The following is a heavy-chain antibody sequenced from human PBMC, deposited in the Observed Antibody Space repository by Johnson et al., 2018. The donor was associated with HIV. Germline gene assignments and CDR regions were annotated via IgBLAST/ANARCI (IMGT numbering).Heavy chain of an antibody. Sequence: VQLVESGGGLVQPGGSLRLSCAASGFTFSSYAMSWVRQAPGKGLEWVSAISGSGGSTYYADSVKGRFTISRDNSWNTLSLEMKSLSAEDTAVYYCARGGGCGGDCYSGYDAFDIWGQGTKLTVSS. CDR3: ARGGGCGGDCYSGYDAFDI. D-gene: IGHD2-21*01. CDR2: ISGSGGST. V-gene: IGHV3-23*04. CDR1: GFTFSSYA. J-gene: IGHJ3*02.